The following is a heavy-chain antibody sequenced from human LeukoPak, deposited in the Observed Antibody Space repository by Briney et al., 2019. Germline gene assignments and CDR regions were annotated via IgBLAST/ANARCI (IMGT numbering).Heavy chain of an antibody. CDR2: ISYDGSNK. Sequence: PGRSLRLSCAASGFTFSSYAMHWVRQAPCKGLEWVAVISYDGSNKYYADSVKGRFTISRDNSKNTLYLQMNSLRAEDTAVYYCARDFYDSSGYTPTFDYWGQGTLVSVSS. CDR1: GFTFSSYA. D-gene: IGHD3-22*01. V-gene: IGHV3-30*04. CDR3: ARDFYDSSGYTPTFDY. J-gene: IGHJ4*02.